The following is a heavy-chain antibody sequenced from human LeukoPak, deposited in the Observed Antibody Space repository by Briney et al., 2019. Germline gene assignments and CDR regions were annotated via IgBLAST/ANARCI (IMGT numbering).Heavy chain of an antibody. CDR1: GIPFSDYY. J-gene: IGHJ4*02. D-gene: IGHD6-13*01. V-gene: IGHV3-11*03. Sequence: GGSLRLSCVVSGIPFSDYYMNWIRQAPGKGLEWISYISSSSPYTDYADSVKGRFTISRDNAKSALYLQLNSLRLEDTAVYCAAGTAADFWGQGTLVTVSS. CDR2: ISSSSPYT. CDR3: AGTAADF.